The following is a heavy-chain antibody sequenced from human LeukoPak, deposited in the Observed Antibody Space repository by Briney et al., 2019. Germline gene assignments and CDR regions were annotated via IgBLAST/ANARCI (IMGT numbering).Heavy chain of an antibody. CDR1: GYNFASYW. D-gene: IGHD6-19*01. Sequence: PGESLKISCKASGYNFASYWIGWVRQMPGKGLEWMGIIYPADSDTRYSPSFQGQVTISADQSISAAYLQWSSLKASGTAMYYCVRQSGSSPWSWGQGTLVTVSS. V-gene: IGHV5-51*01. CDR2: IYPADSDT. J-gene: IGHJ5*02. CDR3: VRQSGSSPWS.